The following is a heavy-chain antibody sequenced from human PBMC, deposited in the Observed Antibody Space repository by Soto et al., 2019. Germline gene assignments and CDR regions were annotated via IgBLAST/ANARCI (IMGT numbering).Heavy chain of an antibody. D-gene: IGHD5-12*01. CDR2: MNPNSGGT. V-gene: IGHV1-2*02. J-gene: IGHJ6*03. CDR1: GYRFSDYY. CDR3: ARESGGATATLDYYYFYMDV. Sequence: QVQLVQSGAEVKKPGASVTVSCKASGYRFSDYYLHWGRQAPGQGPEWMGWMNPNSGGTKYAQKFKGRVTMTRDTSVRTAFMELNWLKSDDTAVYYCARESGGATATLDYYYFYMDVWGIGTTVTVSS.